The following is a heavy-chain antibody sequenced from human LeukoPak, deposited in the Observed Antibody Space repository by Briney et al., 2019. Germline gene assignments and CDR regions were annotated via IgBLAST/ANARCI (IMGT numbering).Heavy chain of an antibody. V-gene: IGHV3-49*04. D-gene: IGHD2-15*01. Sequence: PGRSLRLSCTASGFNLGYYAMSWVRQAPGKGLEWVGFIRSKSYSGTTEYAASVKGRFTVSRDDSKSVAYLEMNSLPTEDAAVYYCTRVIRLSGCRYYFDYWGQGTLVTVSS. CDR3: TRVIRLSGCRYYFDY. CDR1: GFNLGYYA. J-gene: IGHJ4*02. CDR2: IRSKSYSGTT.